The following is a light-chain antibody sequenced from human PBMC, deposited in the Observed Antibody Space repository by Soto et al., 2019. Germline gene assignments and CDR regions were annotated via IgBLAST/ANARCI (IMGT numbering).Light chain of an antibody. CDR1: QSISIW. CDR2: KAS. V-gene: IGKV1-5*03. J-gene: IGKJ1*01. Sequence: DIQMTQSPSTLSASVGDRVTITCRASQSISIWFAWYQQKPGKAPKILIYKASSLESGVPSRFSGSGSGTDFTLTISRLEPEDFAVYYCQQYGTSLQRWTFGQGTKVDI. CDR3: QQYGTSLQRWT.